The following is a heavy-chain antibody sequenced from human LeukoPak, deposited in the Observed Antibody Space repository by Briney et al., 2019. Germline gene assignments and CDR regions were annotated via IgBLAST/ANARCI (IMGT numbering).Heavy chain of an antibody. CDR1: GGSFSGYY. V-gene: IGHV4-34*01. CDR2: INHSGST. D-gene: IGHD6-19*01. J-gene: IGHJ4*02. CDR3: ARVGGGWKTDY. Sequence: SETLSLTCAVYGGSFSGYYWSWIRQPPGKGLEWIGEINHSGSTNYNPSLKSRVTISVDTSKNQSSLKLSSVTAADTAVYYCARVGGGWKTDYWGQGTLVIVSS.